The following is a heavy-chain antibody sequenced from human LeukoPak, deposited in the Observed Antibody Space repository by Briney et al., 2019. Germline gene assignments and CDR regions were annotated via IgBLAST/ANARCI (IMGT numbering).Heavy chain of an antibody. CDR3: ARVGSGSPNAEYFQH. D-gene: IGHD3-10*01. Sequence: ASVKVSCKASGYTFTGYYMHWVRQAPGQGLEWMGWINPNSGGTNYAQKFQGWVTMTRDTSISTAYMELSRLRPDDTAVYYCARVGSGSPNAEYFQHWGQGTLVTVSS. J-gene: IGHJ1*01. CDR2: INPNSGGT. V-gene: IGHV1-2*04. CDR1: GYTFTGYY.